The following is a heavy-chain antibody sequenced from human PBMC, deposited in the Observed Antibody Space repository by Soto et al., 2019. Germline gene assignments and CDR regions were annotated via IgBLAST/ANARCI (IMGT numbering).Heavy chain of an antibody. J-gene: IGHJ6*02. Sequence: QVQLQDSGPGLVKPSETMSLSCTVSGGSISSYYWSWFRQSPGKRMEWIGYVHHSWGSSYNPSLQGRVAISLDTSKSQFSLKVTSVTATDTAAYYCARKGFGPLHGLVEVWGQGTTVTVSS. V-gene: IGHV4-59*08. D-gene: IGHD3-10*01. CDR2: VHHSWGS. CDR3: ARKGFGPLHGLVEV. CDR1: GGSISSYY.